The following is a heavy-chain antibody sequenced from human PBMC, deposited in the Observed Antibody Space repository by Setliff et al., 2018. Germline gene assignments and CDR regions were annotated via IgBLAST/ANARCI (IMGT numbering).Heavy chain of an antibody. Sequence: SETLSLTCTVSGGSMSSGPNYWSWIRQPAGRGLEWVGRVYSSVYSSGITSYNPSLKSRVTISMDTSKNQFSLGLTSVTAVDTAVYYCARESAGDESVRHLYYTDVWGRGATVTVS. J-gene: IGHJ6*03. CDR3: ARESAGDESVRHLYYTDV. V-gene: IGHV4-61*02. D-gene: IGHD1-1*01. CDR2: VYSSVYSSGIT. CDR1: GGSMSSGPNY.